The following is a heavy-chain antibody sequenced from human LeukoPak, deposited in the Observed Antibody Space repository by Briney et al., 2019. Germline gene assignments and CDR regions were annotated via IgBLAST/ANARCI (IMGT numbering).Heavy chain of an antibody. CDR1: GFTVSSNY. Sequence: GGSLRLSCAASGFTVSSNYMSWVRQAPGKGLEWVSVIYSGGSTYYADSVKGRFTISRDNSKNTLYLQMNSLRAEDTAVYYCARGSTYYDSSGQVPFDYWGQGTLVTVSS. D-gene: IGHD3-22*01. J-gene: IGHJ4*02. CDR2: IYSGGST. V-gene: IGHV3-53*01. CDR3: ARGSTYYDSSGQVPFDY.